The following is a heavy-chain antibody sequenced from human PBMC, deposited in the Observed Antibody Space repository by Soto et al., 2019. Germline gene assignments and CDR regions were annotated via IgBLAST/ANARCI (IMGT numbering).Heavy chain of an antibody. J-gene: IGHJ4*02. D-gene: IGHD6-19*01. CDR2: IYHTGTT. CDR3: ARAFASSSGWYTHFDY. CDR1: GGSIKSGGDS. Sequence: SLALTCTVSGGSIKSGGDSWTWIRQPPGKGLEWIGFIYHTGTTNYNPSLKSRVTISVDTSNNQFSLKLRSVTAADTAVYYCARAFASSSGWYTHFDYWGLGTQVTVSS. V-gene: IGHV4-30-2*01.